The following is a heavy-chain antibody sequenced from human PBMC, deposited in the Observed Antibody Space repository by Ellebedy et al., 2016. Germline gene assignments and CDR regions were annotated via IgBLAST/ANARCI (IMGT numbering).Heavy chain of an antibody. CDR2: ISARSDAK. Sequence: GESLKISXEASGFAFSDNPMNWVRQAPGKGLEWVSYISARSDAKDYADSVKGRFTISRDNAKNSVYLQMNSLRGDDTAVYYCAKDAPNWANDYWGQGALVTVSS. D-gene: IGHD7-27*01. J-gene: IGHJ4*02. CDR1: GFAFSDNP. V-gene: IGHV3-48*04. CDR3: AKDAPNWANDY.